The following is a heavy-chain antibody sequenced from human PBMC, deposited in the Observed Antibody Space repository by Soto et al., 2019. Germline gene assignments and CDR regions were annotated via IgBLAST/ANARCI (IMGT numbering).Heavy chain of an antibody. CDR1: GGSFSGYY. V-gene: IGHV4-34*01. J-gene: IGHJ6*02. D-gene: IGHD6-19*01. Sequence: TSETLSLTCAVYGGSFSGYYWGWIRQPPGKGLEWIGEINHSGSTNYNPSLKSRVTISVDTSKNQFSLKLSSVTAADTAVYYCAGLRAVAGTYYYYGMDVWSQGTTVTVSS. CDR2: INHSGST. CDR3: AGLRAVAGTYYYYGMDV.